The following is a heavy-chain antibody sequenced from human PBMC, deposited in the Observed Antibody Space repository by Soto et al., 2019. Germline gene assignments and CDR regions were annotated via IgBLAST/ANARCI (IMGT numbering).Heavy chain of an antibody. CDR1: GGSFSGYY. Sequence: SETLSLTCAVYGGSFSGYYWGWIRQPPGKGPEWIGSISYSGSTHYNPSLQSRVTISADTSKNQFSLRLTSVTAADTAVYFCARHDDRPGFINGFDIWGKGTMVTVSS. CDR3: ARHDDRPGFINGFDI. J-gene: IGHJ3*02. V-gene: IGHV4-34*01. CDR2: ISYSGST. D-gene: IGHD3-22*01.